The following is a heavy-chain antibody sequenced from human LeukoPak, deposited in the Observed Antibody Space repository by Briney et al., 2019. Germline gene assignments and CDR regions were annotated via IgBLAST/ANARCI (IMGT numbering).Heavy chain of an antibody. D-gene: IGHD4-11*01. J-gene: IGHJ3*02. Sequence: GGSLRLSCAASGFTFSVSSMNWVRQAPGKGLEWVSYISSRSSTIYYADSVRGRFTISRDNAKDSLYLQMNSVRGEDTAIYYCARGSNGDAFDIWGQRTMVTVSS. CDR2: ISSRSSTI. CDR1: GFTFSVSS. CDR3: ARGSNGDAFDI. V-gene: IGHV3-48*04.